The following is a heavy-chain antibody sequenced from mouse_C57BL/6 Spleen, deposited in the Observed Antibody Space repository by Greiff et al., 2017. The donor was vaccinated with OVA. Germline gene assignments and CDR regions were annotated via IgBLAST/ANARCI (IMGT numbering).Heavy chain of an antibody. J-gene: IGHJ3*01. V-gene: IGHV1-5*01. D-gene: IGHD1-1*01. Sequence: EVQLQESGTVLARPGASVKMSCKTSGYTFTSYWMHWVKQRPGQGLEWIGAIYPGNSDNSYNQKFKGKAKLTAVTSASTAYMELSSLANEDSAVYYCTRNYGSRGPGFAYWGQGTLVTVSA. CDR2: IYPGNSDN. CDR1: GYTFTSYW. CDR3: TRNYGSRGPGFAY.